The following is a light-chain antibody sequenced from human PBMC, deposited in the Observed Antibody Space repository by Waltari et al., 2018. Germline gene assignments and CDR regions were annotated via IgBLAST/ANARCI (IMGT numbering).Light chain of an antibody. CDR1: SSNIGARHD. CDR2: ANN. V-gene: IGLV1-40*01. J-gene: IGLJ1*01. Sequence: QSVLTQPPSVSGAPGPTVTISCTGTSSNIGARHDVEWYQQLPGTAPKLLIYANNNRPSGVPDRFSGSKSGTSASLAITGLQAEDEAEYYCQSYDSSLTLYVFGTGTKVTVL. CDR3: QSYDSSLTLYV.